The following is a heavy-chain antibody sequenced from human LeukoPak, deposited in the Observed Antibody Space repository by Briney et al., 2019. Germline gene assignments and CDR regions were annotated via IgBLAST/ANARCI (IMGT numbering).Heavy chain of an antibody. D-gene: IGHD3-22*01. V-gene: IGHV3-74*01. J-gene: IGHJ4*02. Sequence: GGSLRLSCAASGFTFSNYWMHWVRQAPGKGLVWVSRINPDGGRISYADSVKGRFTISRDNSKNTLYLQMNSLRAEDTAVYYCAKVVVDSYYFDYWGQGTLVTVSS. CDR2: INPDGGRI. CDR1: GFTFSNYW. CDR3: AKVVVDSYYFDY.